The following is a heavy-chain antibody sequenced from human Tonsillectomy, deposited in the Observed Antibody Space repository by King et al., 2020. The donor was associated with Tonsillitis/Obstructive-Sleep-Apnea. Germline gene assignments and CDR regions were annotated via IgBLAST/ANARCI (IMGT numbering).Heavy chain of an antibody. Sequence: VQLVESGGGVVQPGGSLRLSCAASGFTFDEYAMYWVRQAPGKGLEWVSLISGDGTNTYYADSVKGRFTISRDNSKNSLYLQMNSLRTEDTALYYCGKSSSWYPLQYWGQGTLVTVSS. J-gene: IGHJ4*02. D-gene: IGHD6-13*01. V-gene: IGHV3-43*02. CDR1: GFTFDEYA. CDR2: ISGDGTNT. CDR3: GKSSSWYPLQY.